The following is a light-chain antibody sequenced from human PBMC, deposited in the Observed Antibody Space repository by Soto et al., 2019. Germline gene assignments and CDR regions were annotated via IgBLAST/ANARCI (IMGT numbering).Light chain of an antibody. V-gene: IGLV2-14*01. Sequence: QSVLTQPASVSGSPGQSITISCTGTSSDVGGYNYVSWYQQHPGKAPKLIISEVTNRPSGVSNRCSGSKSGNTASLTISGLQAEDEADFYCSSYTSSSTLVVFGTGTKVTVL. CDR2: EVT. CDR3: SSYTSSSTLVV. CDR1: SSDVGGYNY. J-gene: IGLJ1*01.